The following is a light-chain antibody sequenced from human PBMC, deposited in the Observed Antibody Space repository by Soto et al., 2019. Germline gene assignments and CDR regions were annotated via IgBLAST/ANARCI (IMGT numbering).Light chain of an antibody. CDR3: QQYDNWPLYT. Sequence: TQSPATLSVAPGERATLSCRASQNIFNNLAWYQYKPGQSPRLLIYGASNRAAGIPDRFSGSGSGTEFTVTISGLQSEDSAIYYCQQYDNWPLYTFGQGTTLEIK. CDR2: GAS. V-gene: IGKV3-15*01. J-gene: IGKJ2*01. CDR1: QNIFNN.